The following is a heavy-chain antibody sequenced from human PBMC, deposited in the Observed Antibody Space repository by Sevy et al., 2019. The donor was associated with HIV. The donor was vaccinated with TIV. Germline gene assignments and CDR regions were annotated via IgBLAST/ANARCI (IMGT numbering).Heavy chain of an antibody. J-gene: IGHJ6*02. V-gene: IGHV3-30-3*01. Sequence: GGSLRLSCAASGFTFSRYAMHWVRQAPGKGLEWLAVISYDGSTKYYTDSVKGRFTISRDNSKNTLYLQMNSLKVEDTAVYYCARVKGASSFGYYGMDVWGQGTTVTVSS. CDR2: ISYDGSTK. CDR3: ARVKGASSFGYYGMDV. CDR1: GFTFSRYA. D-gene: IGHD5-18*01.